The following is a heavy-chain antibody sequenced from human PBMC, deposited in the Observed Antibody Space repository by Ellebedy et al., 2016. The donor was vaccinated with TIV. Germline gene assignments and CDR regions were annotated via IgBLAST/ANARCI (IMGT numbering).Heavy chain of an antibody. CDR1: EVTFSNFG. CDR3: ARHPLWDY. Sequence: PGGSLRLSCASSEVTFSNFGMHWVRQPPGKGLEWVAFIWYDGSKKYYADSVKGRFTISKDNSENMLYLQMNSLRADDTAVYYCARHPLWDYWGQGTLVTVSS. V-gene: IGHV3-33*01. J-gene: IGHJ4*02. CDR2: IWYDGSKK. D-gene: IGHD2-21*01.